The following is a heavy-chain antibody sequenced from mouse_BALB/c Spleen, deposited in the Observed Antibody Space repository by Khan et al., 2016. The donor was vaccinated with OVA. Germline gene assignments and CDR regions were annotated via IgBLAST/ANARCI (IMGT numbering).Heavy chain of an antibody. J-gene: IGHJ4*01. CDR1: GYTFTNFG. V-gene: IGHV9-3-1*01. CDR3: TSPPYFSYVMVY. Sequence: QIQLVQSGPELKKPGETVKISCKASGYTFTNFGMNWVKQAPGEGLKWMGWINTYTGEPTYADDFKGRFAFSLETSASTAYLQINNLKNEDTATXFCTSPPYFSYVMVYWGQGTSVTVSS. CDR2: INTYTGEP. D-gene: IGHD2-10*01.